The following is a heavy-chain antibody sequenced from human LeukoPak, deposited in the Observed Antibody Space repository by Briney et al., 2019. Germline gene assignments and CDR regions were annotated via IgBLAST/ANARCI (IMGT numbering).Heavy chain of an antibody. CDR2: IRYDESNK. D-gene: IGHD3-3*01. J-gene: IGHJ4*02. Sequence: GGSLRLSCAASGFTFSSYGMHWVRQAPGKGLEWVTFIRYDESNKYHADSVKGRFTISRDNSKNTLYLQMNSLRAEDTAIYYCVKDGSYYDLGSWGQGTLVTVSS. V-gene: IGHV3-30*02. CDR1: GFTFSSYG. CDR3: VKDGSYYDLGS.